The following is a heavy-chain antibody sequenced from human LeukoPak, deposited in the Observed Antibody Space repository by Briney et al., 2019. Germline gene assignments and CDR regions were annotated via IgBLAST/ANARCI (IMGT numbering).Heavy chain of an antibody. CDR2: IKQDGSEK. CDR1: GFTFSRYW. J-gene: IGHJ4*02. Sequence: GGSVRLSCAASGFTFSRYWMRWVRQAPGKGLEWVANIKQDGSEKNYVDSVKGRFTISRDNAKNSLYLQMNSLRAEDTAVYYCASGLELDYWGQGTLVTVSS. CDR3: ASGLELDY. V-gene: IGHV3-7*03.